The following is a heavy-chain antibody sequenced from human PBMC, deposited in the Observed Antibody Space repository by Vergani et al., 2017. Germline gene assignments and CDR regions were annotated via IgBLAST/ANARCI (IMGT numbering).Heavy chain of an antibody. V-gene: IGHV4-30-2*01. CDR1: GGSISSGGYS. CDR2: IYHSGST. J-gene: IGHJ4*02. D-gene: IGHD2-2*01. CDR3: ARGGRYQLLTLDY. Sequence: QLQLQESGSELVKPSQTLSLTCAVSGGSISSGGYSWSWIRQPPGKGLEWIGYIYHSGSTYYNPSLKSRVTISVDRSKNQFSLKLSSVTAADTAVYYCARGGRYQLLTLDYWGQGTLVTVSS.